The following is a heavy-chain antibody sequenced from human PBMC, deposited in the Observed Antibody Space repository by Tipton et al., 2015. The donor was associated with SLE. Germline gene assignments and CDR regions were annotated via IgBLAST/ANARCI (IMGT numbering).Heavy chain of an antibody. CDR2: ISPYNGNT. CDR1: GYTFTNYG. CDR3: ARSYYGSRHYYTHADH. D-gene: IGHD3-10*01. V-gene: IGHV1-18*01. Sequence: QVQLVQSGAEVKKPGASVKVSCKASGYTFTNYGISWVRQAPGQGLEWMGWISPYNGNTDSAQNLQGRVTMTADTSTTTANMELRSLRSDETAVYYCARSYYGSRHYYTHADHWGQGTQVTVSS. J-gene: IGHJ4*02.